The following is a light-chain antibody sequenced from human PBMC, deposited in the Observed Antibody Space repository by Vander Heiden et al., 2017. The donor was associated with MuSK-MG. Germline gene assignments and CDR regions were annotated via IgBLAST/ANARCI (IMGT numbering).Light chain of an antibody. CDR2: AAS. V-gene: IGKV1-27*01. CDR1: QGISNY. Sequence: DIQMTQSPSSLSASVGDRVTITCRASQGISNYLAWYQQKPGKVPKLLIYAASTLQSGVPSRFSGSGSGTDFTLTISSLQPEDVATYYCQKYNSAPTWTFGQGTRWKSN. J-gene: IGKJ1*01. CDR3: QKYNSAPTWT.